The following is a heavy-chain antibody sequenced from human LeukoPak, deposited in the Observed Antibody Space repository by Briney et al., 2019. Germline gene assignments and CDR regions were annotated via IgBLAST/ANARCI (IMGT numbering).Heavy chain of an antibody. Sequence: SETLSLTCTVSGGSISSYDWSWIRQPPGKGLEWIGYIYYSGSTTYNPSLKSRVTISVDTSKNQLSLKLSSGTAANTAVYYCAGQEIGGGWFDPWGQGTLVTVSS. D-gene: IGHD3-10*01. CDR1: GGSISSYD. J-gene: IGHJ5*02. CDR2: IYYSGST. V-gene: IGHV4-59*08. CDR3: AGQEIGGGWFDP.